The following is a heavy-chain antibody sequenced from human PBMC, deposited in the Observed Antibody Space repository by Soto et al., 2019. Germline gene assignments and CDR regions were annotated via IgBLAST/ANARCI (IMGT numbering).Heavy chain of an antibody. CDR2: INHSGST. D-gene: IGHD6-6*01. Sequence: SETLSLTCAVYGGSFSGYYWSWIRQPPGKGLEWIGEINHSGSTNYNPSLKSRVTISVDTSKNQFSLKLSSVTAADTAMYYCARDAIAARPYFDYWGQGTLVTVSS. CDR1: GGSFSGYY. J-gene: IGHJ4*02. CDR3: ARDAIAARPYFDY. V-gene: IGHV4-34*01.